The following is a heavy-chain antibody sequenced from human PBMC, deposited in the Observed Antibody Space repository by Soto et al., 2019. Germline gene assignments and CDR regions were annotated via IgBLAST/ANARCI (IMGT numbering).Heavy chain of an antibody. Sequence: GESLKISCQASGYSFVSSWIGWVRQMPGKGLEWMGNIYPGDSNTRYSPPFRGEVTISADKSTRTAYLQWSSLKASDAVTYYCAGMMAASGTAFDFWGQGALVTVSS. CDR1: GYSFVSSW. V-gene: IGHV5-51*01. D-gene: IGHD6-13*01. CDR3: AGMMAASGTAFDF. J-gene: IGHJ4*02. CDR2: IYPGDSNT.